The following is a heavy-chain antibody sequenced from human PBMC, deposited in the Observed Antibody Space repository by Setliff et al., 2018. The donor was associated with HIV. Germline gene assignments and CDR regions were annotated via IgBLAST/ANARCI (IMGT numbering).Heavy chain of an antibody. D-gene: IGHD3-10*01. CDR2: IYPSGNI. J-gene: IGHJ4*02. CDR1: GVSIPTNY. V-gene: IGHV4-4*07. Sequence: PSETLSLTCNLSGVSIPTNYWSWIRQPAGKGLEWIGRIYPSGNINYNPSLKSRLTMSIDTSKNQFSLKLSSVTATDTAVYYCARDAGPHYGSGPPLEYWGQGIQVTVSS. CDR3: ARDAGPHYGSGPPLEY.